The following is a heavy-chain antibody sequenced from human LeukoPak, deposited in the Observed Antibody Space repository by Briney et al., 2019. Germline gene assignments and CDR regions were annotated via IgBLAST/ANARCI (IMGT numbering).Heavy chain of an antibody. CDR2: IYSGGST. Sequence: GGSLRLSCAASGFTVSSNYMSWVRQAPGKGLEWVSVIYSGGSTYYADSVKGRFTISRDNSKNTLYLQMNNLRAEDTAVYYCARSDSGSYGLNAFDIWGQGTMVTVSS. J-gene: IGHJ3*02. CDR1: GFTVSSNY. CDR3: ARSDSGSYGLNAFDI. D-gene: IGHD1-26*01. V-gene: IGHV3-66*01.